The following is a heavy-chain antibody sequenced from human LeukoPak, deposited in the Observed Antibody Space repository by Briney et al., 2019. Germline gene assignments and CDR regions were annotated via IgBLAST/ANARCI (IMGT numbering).Heavy chain of an antibody. V-gene: IGHV3-23*01. CDR2: ISGSGGST. Sequence: SGGSLRLSCAASGFTFSSYAMSWVRQAPGKGLEWVSAISGSGGSTYYADSVKGRFTISRDNSKNTLYLQMNSLRAEDTAVYYCARVHSSWYYPDNNWFDPWGQGTLVTVSS. J-gene: IGHJ5*02. D-gene: IGHD6-13*01. CDR3: ARVHSSWYYPDNNWFDP. CDR1: GFTFSSYA.